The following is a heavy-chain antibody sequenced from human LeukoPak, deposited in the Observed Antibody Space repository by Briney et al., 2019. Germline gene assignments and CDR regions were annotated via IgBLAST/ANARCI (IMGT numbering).Heavy chain of an antibody. CDR1: GGSISSGTYY. D-gene: IGHD6-19*01. Sequence: SETLSLTCTVSGGSISSGTYYWGWIRQPPGKGLEWIGTIYYSGSTYYNPSLKSRVTISVDTSKNQFSLKLSSVTAADTAVYYCARSSVAGTYWGQGTLVTVSS. V-gene: IGHV4-39*07. CDR2: IYYSGST. CDR3: ARSSVAGTY. J-gene: IGHJ4*02.